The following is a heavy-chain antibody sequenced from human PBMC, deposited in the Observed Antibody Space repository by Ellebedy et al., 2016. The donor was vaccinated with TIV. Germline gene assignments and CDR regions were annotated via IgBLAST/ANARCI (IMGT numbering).Heavy chain of an antibody. V-gene: IGHV1-2*02. D-gene: IGHD3-16*01. CDR3: ARPIWGYGNWYFDY. J-gene: IGHJ4*02. Sequence: AASVKVSCKASGYTFTSYGISWVRQAPGQGLEWMGWINPNSGGTNYAQKFQGRVTMTRDTSISTAYMELSRLRSDDTAVYYCARPIWGYGNWYFDYWGQGTLVTVSS. CDR1: GYTFTSYG. CDR2: INPNSGGT.